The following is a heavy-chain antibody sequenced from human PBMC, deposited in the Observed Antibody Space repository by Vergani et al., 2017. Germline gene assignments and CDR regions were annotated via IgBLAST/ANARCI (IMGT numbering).Heavy chain of an antibody. D-gene: IGHD6-13*01. CDR1: GFTFDDYA. V-gene: IGHV3-43D*04. CDR2: ISWDGGST. Sequence: EVQLVESGGVVVQPGGSLRLSCAASGFTFDDYAMHWVRQAPGKGLEWVSLISWDGGSTYYADSVKGRFTISRDNSKNSLYLQMNSLRAEDTALYYCAKDRSAAAGHYYYGMDVWGQGTTVTVSS. CDR3: AKDRSAAAGHYYYGMDV. J-gene: IGHJ6*02.